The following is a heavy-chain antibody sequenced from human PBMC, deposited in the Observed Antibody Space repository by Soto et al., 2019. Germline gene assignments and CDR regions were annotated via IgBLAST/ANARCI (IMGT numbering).Heavy chain of an antibody. J-gene: IGHJ4*02. CDR2: IPPSDSYT. Sequence: PXDSLTISLKGSGYSVTSYWISLVRQMSGKGVEWMGRIPPSDSYTNYTPSFQCHVTISPDKSISTAYLHWSSLKASATAMYYCARHGLVGAPEIVDYWGQGTLVTVSS. D-gene: IGHD1-26*01. CDR3: ARHGLVGAPEIVDY. V-gene: IGHV5-10-1*01. CDR1: GYSVTSYW.